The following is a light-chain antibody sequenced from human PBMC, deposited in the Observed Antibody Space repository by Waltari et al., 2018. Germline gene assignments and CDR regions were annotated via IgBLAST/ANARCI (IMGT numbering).Light chain of an antibody. CDR1: SSNIGSNT. V-gene: IGLV1-44*01. J-gene: IGLJ3*02. Sequence: QSVLTQPPSASGTPGQRVTISCSGSSSNIGSNTVNWYQQLPGTAPKLLIYSNKQRPQGVPDRFSGSKSGTSASLAISGLQSDDEADYYCAAWDDSLNGWVFGGGTKLTVL. CDR3: AAWDDSLNGWV. CDR2: SNK.